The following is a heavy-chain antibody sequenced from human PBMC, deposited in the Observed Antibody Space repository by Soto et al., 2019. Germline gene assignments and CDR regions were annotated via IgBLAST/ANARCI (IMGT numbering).Heavy chain of an antibody. CDR3: ARAETIFGVVIYYFDY. D-gene: IGHD3-3*01. V-gene: IGHV4-59*01. CDR1: GGSISSYY. J-gene: IGHJ4*02. CDR2: IYYSGST. Sequence: SETLSLTCTVSGGSISSYYWSWIRQPPGKGLEWIGYIYYSGSTNYNPSLKSRVTISVDTSKNQFSLKLSSVTAADTAVYYCARAETIFGVVIYYFDYWGQGTLVTVSS.